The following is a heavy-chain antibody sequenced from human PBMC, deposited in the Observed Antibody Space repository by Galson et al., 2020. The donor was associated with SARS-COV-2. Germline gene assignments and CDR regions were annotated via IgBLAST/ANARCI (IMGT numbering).Heavy chain of an antibody. D-gene: IGHD6-13*01. Sequence: GGSLRLSCEASGFGFSYYWMSWVRQAPGRGLEWVANIKHDGSEKYYVDSVKGRFTISRDNPKNSLYLQMNSLRAGDTAVYFCARTGTPHYYYSYYMDVWGKGTAVTVS. CDR3: ARTGTPHYYYSYYMDV. CDR2: IKHDGSEK. J-gene: IGHJ6*03. CDR1: GFGFSYYW. V-gene: IGHV3-7*01.